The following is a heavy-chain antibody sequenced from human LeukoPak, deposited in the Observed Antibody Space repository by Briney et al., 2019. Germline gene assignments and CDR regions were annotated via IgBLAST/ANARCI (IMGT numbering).Heavy chain of an antibody. Sequence: GGSLRLSCAASGVTFSSYNMNWVRQAPGKGLEWVSSISSSSGYIYYADSVKGRFTISRENANNSLYLQMTSPETGVTDRHHCATVRGRNTRDFDYWGQGTLVTVSS. D-gene: IGHD3-3*01. V-gene: IGHV3-21*01. J-gene: IGHJ4*02. CDR2: ISSSSGYI. CDR1: GVTFSSYN. CDR3: ATVRGRNTRDFDY.